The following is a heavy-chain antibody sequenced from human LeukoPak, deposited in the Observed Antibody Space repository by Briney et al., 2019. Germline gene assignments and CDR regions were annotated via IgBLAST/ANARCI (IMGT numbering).Heavy chain of an antibody. CDR3: AKVPVLSSWYPDEYYFDY. D-gene: IGHD6-13*01. Sequence: GGSLRLSCAASGFTFSTYAMNWVRQAPGKGLEWVAVISDDGRHNYYADSVKGRFTISRDNSKNTLYLQMNSLRAEDTAVYYCAKVPVLSSWYPDEYYFDYWGQGTLVTVSS. CDR2: ISDDGRHN. J-gene: IGHJ4*02. CDR1: GFTFSTYA. V-gene: IGHV3-30*04.